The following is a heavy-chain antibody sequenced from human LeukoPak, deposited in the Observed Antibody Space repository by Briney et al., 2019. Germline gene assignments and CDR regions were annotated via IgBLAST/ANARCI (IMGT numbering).Heavy chain of an antibody. CDR1: GYTFTSYD. CDR3: ASSKVPAATYTGFYYYYGMDV. CDR2: MNPNSGNT. Sequence: GASVKLSCTASGYTFTSYDINWVRQATGQGLEWMGWMNPNSGNTGYAQKFQGRVTMTRNTSISTAYMELSSLRSEDTAVYYCASSKVPAATYTGFYYYYGMDVWGQGTTVTVSS. V-gene: IGHV1-8*01. D-gene: IGHD2-2*01. J-gene: IGHJ6*02.